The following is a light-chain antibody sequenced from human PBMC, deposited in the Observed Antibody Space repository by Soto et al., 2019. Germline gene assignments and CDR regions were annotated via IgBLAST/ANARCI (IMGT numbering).Light chain of an antibody. J-gene: IGLJ2*01. CDR1: RSNIGSNT. Sequence: QTVVTQPPSASGTPGQRVSISCSGSRSNIGSNTVNWYQQVPGTAPKLLIYSNNQRPSGVPDRFSGSKSGTSASLAISGLQSEDEADYYCAAWDDSLNGPVFGGGTKVTVL. CDR2: SNN. CDR3: AAWDDSLNGPV. V-gene: IGLV1-44*01.